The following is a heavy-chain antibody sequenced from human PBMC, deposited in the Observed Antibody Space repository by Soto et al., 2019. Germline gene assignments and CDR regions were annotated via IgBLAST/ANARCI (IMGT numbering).Heavy chain of an antibody. Sequence: GGSLRLSCAASGFVFTDYWIHWVRRVPGRGLVWVSRVNSDGSTTNYVDSVKGRFTISRDNAKNTLYLHMTSLRAEDTSVFHCVRGLYRDHVGFDSWGQGTLVAV. J-gene: IGHJ4*02. D-gene: IGHD4-17*01. CDR3: VRGLYRDHVGFDS. CDR2: VNSDGSTT. V-gene: IGHV3-74*01. CDR1: GFVFTDYW.